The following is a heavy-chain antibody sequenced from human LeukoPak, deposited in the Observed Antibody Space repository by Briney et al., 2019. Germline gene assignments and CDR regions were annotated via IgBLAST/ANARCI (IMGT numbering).Heavy chain of an antibody. CDR1: GFNFSSYA. D-gene: IGHD6-13*01. CDR2: ISGSGGST. V-gene: IGHV3-23*01. J-gene: IGHJ4*02. CDR3: AKDSSSWYSFDY. Sequence: PGGSLRLSCAASGFNFSSYAMNWVRQAPGKGLEWVSAISGSGGSTYYADSVKGRFTVSRDNSKNTLYLQMNSLRAEDTAVYYCAKDSSSWYSFDYWGQGTLVTVSS.